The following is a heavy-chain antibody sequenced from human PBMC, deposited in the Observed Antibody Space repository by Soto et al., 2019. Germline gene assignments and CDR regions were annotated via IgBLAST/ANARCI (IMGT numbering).Heavy chain of an antibody. J-gene: IGHJ4*02. CDR1: GYCITSCA. CDR2: INAGNGNT. Sequence: VKVSWKACGYCITSCALYWVQQDTGQRLEWMGWINAGNGNTKYSQKLQGRVTITRDTSASTAYMELSSMRSEDSAVYYGVRDLGGWPEYWGQGTLVTVSS. D-gene: IGHD2-15*01. CDR3: VRDLGGWPEY. V-gene: IGHV1-3*01.